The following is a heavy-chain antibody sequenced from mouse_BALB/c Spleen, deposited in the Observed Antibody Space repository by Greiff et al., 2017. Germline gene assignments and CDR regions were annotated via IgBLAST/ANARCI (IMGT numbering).Heavy chain of an antibody. D-gene: IGHD2-14*01. J-gene: IGHJ4*01. CDR3: SRRNYRYDGYAMDY. Sequence: VRLVESGPGLVAPSQSLSITCTVSGFSLTGYGVNWVRQPPGKGLEWLGMIWGDGSTDYNSALKSRLSISKDNSKSQVFLKMNSLQTDDTARYYCSRRNYRYDGYAMDYWGQGTSVTVSS. CDR1: GFSLTGYG. V-gene: IGHV2-6-7*01. CDR2: IWGDGST.